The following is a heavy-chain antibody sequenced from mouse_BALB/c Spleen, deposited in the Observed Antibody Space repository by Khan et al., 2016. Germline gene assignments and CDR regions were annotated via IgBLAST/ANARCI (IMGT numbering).Heavy chain of an antibody. D-gene: IGHD2-4*01. CDR3: ARGGNYDGFYFDY. V-gene: IGHV3-2*02. CDR1: GYSITSDYT. J-gene: IGHJ2*01. CDR2: IRYSGGT. Sequence: EVQLQESGPGLVKPSQSLSLTCAITGYSITSDYTWNWIRQFPGNKLEWMGYIRYSGGTSYNPSLKSRISITRDTSKNQFFLQLNSVTTEDTATYYCARGGNYDGFYFDYWGQGTTLTVSS.